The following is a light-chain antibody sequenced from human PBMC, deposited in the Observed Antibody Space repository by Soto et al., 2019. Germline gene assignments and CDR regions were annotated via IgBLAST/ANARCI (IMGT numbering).Light chain of an antibody. CDR3: MQALQPPLT. CDR1: RSLLHSNGNNY. J-gene: IGKJ1*01. Sequence: DIVMTQSPLSLPVSPGEPASISCRSSRSLLHSNGNNYQDWYLQKPGQSPQLLIYLGSNRASGVPDKFSGSGSGTDFTLTISRVEAEDVGVYYCMQALQPPLTFGQGTKVEIK. V-gene: IGKV2-28*01. CDR2: LGS.